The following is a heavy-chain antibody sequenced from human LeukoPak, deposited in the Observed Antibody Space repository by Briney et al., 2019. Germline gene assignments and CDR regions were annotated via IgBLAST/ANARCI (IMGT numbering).Heavy chain of an antibody. CDR3: ARGYLATYYYDSSGYYNFDY. CDR2: IYYSGST. J-gene: IGHJ4*02. CDR1: GGSISSGGYY. Sequence: PSETLSLTCTVSGGSISSGGYYWSWIRQHPGKGLEWIGYIYYSGSTYYNPSLKSRVTISVDTSKNQFSLKLSSVTAADTAVYYCARGYLATYYYDSSGYYNFDYWGQGTLVTVSS. D-gene: IGHD3-22*01. V-gene: IGHV4-31*03.